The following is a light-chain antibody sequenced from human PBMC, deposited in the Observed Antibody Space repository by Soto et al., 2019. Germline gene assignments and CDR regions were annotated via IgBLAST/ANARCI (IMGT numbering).Light chain of an antibody. CDR1: QSISSY. J-gene: IGKJ5*01. Sequence: DIPMTPSPSSLSASVGDRVNITCRASQSISSYLNWYQQKPGKANKLLIYAASTLQSGVPSRFSGSGSGTDFTLTISSLQSEEFAVYSCQQYNKWPITVGQGKRLEIK. CDR3: QQYNKWPIT. V-gene: IGKV1-27*01. CDR2: AAS.